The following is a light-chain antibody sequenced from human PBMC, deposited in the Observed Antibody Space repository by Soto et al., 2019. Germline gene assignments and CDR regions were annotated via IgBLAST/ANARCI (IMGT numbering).Light chain of an antibody. CDR3: QQYVNLPLT. Sequence: DIQMTQSPSSLSASVGDRVTITCQASQDISNYLNWYQQKPGKAPKPLIYDASNLETGVPSRFSGSGSGTDFTFTISSLQPEDIATYYCQQYVNLPLTFGGGTKVDIK. V-gene: IGKV1-33*01. CDR1: QDISNY. CDR2: DAS. J-gene: IGKJ4*01.